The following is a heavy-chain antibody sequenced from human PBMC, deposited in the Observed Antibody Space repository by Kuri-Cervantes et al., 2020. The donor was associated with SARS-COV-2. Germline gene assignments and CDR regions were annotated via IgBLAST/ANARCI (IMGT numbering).Heavy chain of an antibody. D-gene: IGHD3-22*01. CDR2: INPNSGGT. Sequence: ASVKVSCKASGYTFTNYYLLWVRQAPGQGLEWMGWINPNSGGTNYAQKFQGWVTMTRDTSISTVYMELSRLRSDDTAVYYCARSTPLRRLVVISQGGAFDIWGQGTMVTVSS. CDR1: GYTFTNYY. J-gene: IGHJ3*02. CDR3: ARSTPLRRLVVISQGGAFDI. V-gene: IGHV1-2*04.